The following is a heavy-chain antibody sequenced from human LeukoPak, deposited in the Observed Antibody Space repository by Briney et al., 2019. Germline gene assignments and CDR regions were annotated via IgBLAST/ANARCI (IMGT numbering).Heavy chain of an antibody. Sequence: PSETLSLTCTVSGGSISSYYWSWIRQPPGKGLEWIGYIYYSGSTNYNPSLKSRVTISVDTSKNQFSLKLSSVTTADTAVYYCARHSESYFYFDYWGQGTLVTVSS. CDR2: IYYSGST. CDR1: GGSISSYY. V-gene: IGHV4-59*01. J-gene: IGHJ4*02. D-gene: IGHD1-26*01. CDR3: ARHSESYFYFDY.